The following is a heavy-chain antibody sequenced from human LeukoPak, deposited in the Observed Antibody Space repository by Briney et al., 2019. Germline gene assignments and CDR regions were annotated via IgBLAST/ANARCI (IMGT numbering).Heavy chain of an antibody. Sequence: ASVKVSCKASGYTFTSYYINWVRQATGQGLEWMGWMNHNSGNTGYAHKVQGRVTMTRNNSKNTVYLEMNSLRAEDTAVYYCVRSRRSGSKYYSDYWGQGNLVTASS. CDR1: GYTFTSYY. V-gene: IGHV1-8*02. CDR2: MNHNSGNT. J-gene: IGHJ4*02. D-gene: IGHD1-26*01. CDR3: VRSRRSGSKYYSDY.